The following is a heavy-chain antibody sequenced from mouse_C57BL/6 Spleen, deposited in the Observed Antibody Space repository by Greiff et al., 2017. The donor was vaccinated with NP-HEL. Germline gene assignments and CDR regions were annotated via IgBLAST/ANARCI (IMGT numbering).Heavy chain of an antibody. CDR3: AREKLGPDY. CDR2: INPGSGGT. J-gene: IGHJ2*01. D-gene: IGHD4-1*01. Sequence: QVQLQQSGAELVRPGTSVKVSCKASGYAFTNYLIEWVKQKPGQGLEWIGVINPGSGGTNYNEKFKGKATLTADKSSSTAYMQLSSLTSEDSAVYCCAREKLGPDYWGQGTTLTVSS. V-gene: IGHV1-54*01. CDR1: GYAFTNYL.